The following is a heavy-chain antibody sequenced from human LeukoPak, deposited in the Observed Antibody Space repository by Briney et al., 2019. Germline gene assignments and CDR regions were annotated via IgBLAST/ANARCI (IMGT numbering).Heavy chain of an antibody. D-gene: IGHD5-24*01. CDR3: ARSPGRGLQSLDY. Sequence: SETLSLTCTVSGGSISSYYWSWIRQPPGKGLEWIGYIYYSGSTNYNPSLKSRVTISVDTSKNQFSLKLSSVTAADTAVYYCARSPGRGLQSLDYWGQGTLVTVSS. CDR1: GGSISSYY. V-gene: IGHV4-59*01. CDR2: IYYSGST. J-gene: IGHJ4*02.